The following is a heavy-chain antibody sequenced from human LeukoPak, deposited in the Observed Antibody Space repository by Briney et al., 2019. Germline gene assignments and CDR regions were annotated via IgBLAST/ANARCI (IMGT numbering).Heavy chain of an antibody. D-gene: IGHD3-22*01. V-gene: IGHV3-11*04. Sequence: GGSLRPSCAASGFTFSDYYMGWIRQAPGEGLEWISYITNNGGAMFYADSLKGRLTIFRDNAKKSLYLQMNSLRPDDTALYYCARALADSRGYYLGFDYWGQGTPVTVSS. CDR2: ITNNGGAM. CDR1: GFTFSDYY. J-gene: IGHJ4*02. CDR3: ARALADSRGYYLGFDY.